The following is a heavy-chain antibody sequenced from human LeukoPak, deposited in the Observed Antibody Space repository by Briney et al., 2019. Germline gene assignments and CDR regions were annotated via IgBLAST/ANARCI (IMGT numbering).Heavy chain of an antibody. J-gene: IGHJ5*02. Sequence: PGGSLRLSCAASGFTFSSYSMNWVRQAPGKGLEWVSYISSSSSTIYYADSVKGRFTISRDNSKNSLYLQMNSLRAEDTALYYCAKESGGSSGIDPWGQGTLVTVSS. V-gene: IGHV3-48*04. CDR2: ISSSSSTI. CDR1: GFTFSSYS. D-gene: IGHD2-15*01. CDR3: AKESGGSSGIDP.